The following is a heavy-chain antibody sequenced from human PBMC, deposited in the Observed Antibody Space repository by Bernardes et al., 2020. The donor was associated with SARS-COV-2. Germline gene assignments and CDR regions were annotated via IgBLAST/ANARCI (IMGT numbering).Heavy chain of an antibody. V-gene: IGHV1-24*01. CDR2: FDPEDGET. CDR3: ATDGSYYGSGSRRKSIPFYCGMGG. CDR1: GYTLTALS. D-gene: IGHD3-10*01. Sequence: ASVKVSCKVSGYTLTALSMHWVRQAPGKGLEWMGGFDPEDGETIYAQKFQGRVTMTEDTSTDTAYMELSSLRSEDTAVYYCATDGSYYGSGSRRKSIPFYCGMGGWGPGTTVTVSS. J-gene: IGHJ6*02.